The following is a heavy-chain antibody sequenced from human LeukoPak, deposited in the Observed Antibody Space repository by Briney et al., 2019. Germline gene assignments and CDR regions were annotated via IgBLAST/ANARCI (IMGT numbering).Heavy chain of an antibody. CDR1: GGSISSYY. J-gene: IGHJ4*02. CDR2: IYYSGST. D-gene: IGHD6-6*01. V-gene: IGHV4-59*01. Sequence: SETLSLTCTASGGSISSYYWSWIRQPPGKGLEWIGYIYYSGSTNYNPSLKSRVTISVDTSKNQFSLKLSSVTAADTAVYYCASAAARRYFDYWGQGTLVTVSS. CDR3: ASAAARRYFDY.